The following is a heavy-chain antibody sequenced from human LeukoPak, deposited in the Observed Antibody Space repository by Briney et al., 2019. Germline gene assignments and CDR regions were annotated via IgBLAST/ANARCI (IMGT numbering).Heavy chain of an antibody. CDR3: ARAGGGGLGYFDY. CDR2: ISSSSSYI. Sequence: GGSRGFSGQAPGLTFSSYSMNWFGKLPGRGLEGASSISSSSSYIYYADSVKGRFTISRDNAKNSLYLQMNSLRAEDTAVYYCARAGGGGLGYFDYWGQGTLVTVSS. V-gene: IGHV3-21*01. J-gene: IGHJ4*02. D-gene: IGHD2-15*01. CDR1: GLTFSSYS.